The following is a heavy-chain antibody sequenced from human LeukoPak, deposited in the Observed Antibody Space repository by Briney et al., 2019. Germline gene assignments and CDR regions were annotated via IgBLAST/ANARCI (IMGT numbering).Heavy chain of an antibody. CDR2: ISYDGRNK. Sequence: GGSLRLSCAASEFTFSSYAMHWVRQAPGKGLEWVAVISYDGRNKYYADSVKGRFTISRDNSKNTLYLQMNSLRAEDTAVYYCARDREWSRVYQYMDVWGKGTTVTVSS. CDR1: EFTFSSYA. CDR3: ARDREWSRVYQYMDV. J-gene: IGHJ6*04. D-gene: IGHD6-19*01. V-gene: IGHV3-30*04.